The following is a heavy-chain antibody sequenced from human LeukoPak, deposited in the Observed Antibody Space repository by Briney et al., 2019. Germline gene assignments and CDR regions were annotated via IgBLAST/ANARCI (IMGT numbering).Heavy chain of an antibody. CDR2: ISYDGRNK. Sequence: GGSLRLSCAASEFTFSSYAMHWVRQAPGKGLEWVAVISYDGRNKYYADSVKGRFTISRDNSKNTLYLQMNSLRAEDTAVYYCARDREWSRVYQYMDVWGKGTTVTVSS. CDR1: EFTFSSYA. CDR3: ARDREWSRVYQYMDV. J-gene: IGHJ6*04. D-gene: IGHD6-19*01. V-gene: IGHV3-30*04.